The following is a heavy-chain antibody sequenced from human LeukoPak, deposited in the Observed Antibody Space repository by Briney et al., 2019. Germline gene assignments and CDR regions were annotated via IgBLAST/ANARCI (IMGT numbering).Heavy chain of an antibody. CDR1: GFTFSSYW. CDR2: IKSDGSNI. CDR3: ARADLRGYSLDY. J-gene: IGHJ4*02. Sequence: QPGGSLRLSCAASGFTFSSYWMHWVRQPPGKGLVWVSRIKSDGSNIVYADSVKGRFTISRDNAKNTLFLQMNSLRAEDTAVYYCARADLRGYSLDYWGQGTLVTVSS. D-gene: IGHD5-18*01. V-gene: IGHV3-74*01.